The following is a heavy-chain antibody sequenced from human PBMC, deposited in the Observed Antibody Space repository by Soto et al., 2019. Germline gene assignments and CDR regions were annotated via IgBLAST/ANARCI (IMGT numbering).Heavy chain of an antibody. Sequence: SETLSLTCTVSGGSISSSSYYWGWIRQPPGKGLEWIGSIYYSGSTYYNPSLKSRVTISVDTSKNQFSLKLSSVTAADTAVYYCARLQYYDSSGRPDYYGMDVWRQGTTVTVSS. V-gene: IGHV4-39*01. J-gene: IGHJ6*02. CDR3: ARLQYYDSSGRPDYYGMDV. D-gene: IGHD3-22*01. CDR1: GGSISSSSYY. CDR2: IYYSGST.